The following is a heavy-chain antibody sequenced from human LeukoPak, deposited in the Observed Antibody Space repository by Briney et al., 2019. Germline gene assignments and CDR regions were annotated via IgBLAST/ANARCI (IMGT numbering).Heavy chain of an antibody. V-gene: IGHV4-30-4*01. J-gene: IGHJ3*02. Sequence: SQTLSLTCTVSGGSISSGDYYWSWIRQPPGKGLEWIGYIYYSGSTYYIPSLKSRVTISVDTSKNQFSLKLSSVTAADTAVYYCAREPSYYYDSSLVNAFDIWGQGTMVTVSS. CDR2: IYYSGST. D-gene: IGHD3-22*01. CDR3: AREPSYYYDSSLVNAFDI. CDR1: GGSISSGDYY.